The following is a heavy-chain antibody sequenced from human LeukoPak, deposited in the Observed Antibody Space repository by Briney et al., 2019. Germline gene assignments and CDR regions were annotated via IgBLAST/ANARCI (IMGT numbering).Heavy chain of an antibody. CDR2: IYYSGST. CDR1: GGSISSSSYY. D-gene: IGHD5-24*01. V-gene: IGHV4-39*01. CDR3: ARHVEMATIDAFDI. Sequence: PSETLSLTCTVSGGSISSSSYYWGWIRQPPGKGLEWIGSIYYSGSTYYNPSLKSRVTISVDTSKNQFSLKLSSVAAADTAMYYCARHVEMATIDAFDIWGQGTMVTVSS. J-gene: IGHJ3*02.